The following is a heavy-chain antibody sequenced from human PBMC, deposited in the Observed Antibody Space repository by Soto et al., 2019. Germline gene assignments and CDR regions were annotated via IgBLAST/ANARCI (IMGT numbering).Heavy chain of an antibody. Sequence: GSLRLSGAAPGFTFSSYAMSWVRQAPGKGLEWVSAISGGGGSTYYADSVKGRFTISRDNSKNTLYLQMNSLRAEDTAVYYCGGSIAAPRVFDYWGQGTLVTVSS. J-gene: IGHJ4*02. D-gene: IGHD6-6*01. CDR2: ISGGGGST. CDR1: GFTFSSYA. V-gene: IGHV3-23*01. CDR3: GGSIAAPRVFDY.